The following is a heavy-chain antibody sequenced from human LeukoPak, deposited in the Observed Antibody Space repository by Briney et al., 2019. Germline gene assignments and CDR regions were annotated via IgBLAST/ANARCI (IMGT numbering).Heavy chain of an antibody. CDR3: AKGRGRYCSSTSCYMGGDY. CDR1: GFTFSSYG. D-gene: IGHD2-2*02. J-gene: IGHJ4*02. V-gene: IGHV3-30*18. CDR2: ISYDGSNE. Sequence: PGGSLRLSCAASGFTFSSYGMHWVRQAPGKGLEWVAVISYDGSNEYYADSVKGRFTISRDNSKNTLYLQMNSLRAEDTAVYYCAKGRGRYCSSTSCYMGGDYWGQGTLVTVSS.